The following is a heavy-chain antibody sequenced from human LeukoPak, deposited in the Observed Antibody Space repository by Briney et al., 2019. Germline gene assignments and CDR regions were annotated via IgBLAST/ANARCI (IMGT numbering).Heavy chain of an antibody. CDR1: GYTFTSYY. CDR3: TKGHYYGSGSYWV. Sequence: ASVKVSCKASGYTFTSYYMHWVRQAPGQGLEWMGIINPSGGSTSYAQKFQGRVTMTRDTSISTAYMELSRLRSDDTAVYYCTKGHYYGSGSYWVWGQGTLVTVSS. D-gene: IGHD3-10*01. J-gene: IGHJ4*02. CDR2: INPSGGST. V-gene: IGHV1-46*01.